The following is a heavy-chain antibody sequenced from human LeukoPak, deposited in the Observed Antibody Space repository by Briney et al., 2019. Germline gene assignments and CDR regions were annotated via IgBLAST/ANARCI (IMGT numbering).Heavy chain of an antibody. V-gene: IGHV4-61*05. CDR2: IYNSGST. J-gene: IGHJ4*02. Sequence: PSETLSLTCTVSAGSMSSSSYYWGWIRQPPGKGLEWIGYIYNSGSTNYNPSLKSRVTISVDTSKNQFSLKLSSVTAADTAVYYCARRPTVTTFFDYWGQGTLVTVSS. CDR1: AGSMSSSSYY. D-gene: IGHD4-17*01. CDR3: ARRPTVTTFFDY.